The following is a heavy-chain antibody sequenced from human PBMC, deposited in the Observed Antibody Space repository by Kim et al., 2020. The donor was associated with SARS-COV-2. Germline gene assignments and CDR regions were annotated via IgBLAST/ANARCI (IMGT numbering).Heavy chain of an antibody. CDR3: ARDRPAVGYCSGGSCYSWFDP. Sequence: SVKVSCKASGGTFSSYAISWVRQAPGQGLEWMGGIIPIFGTANYAQKFQGRVTITADESTSTAYMELSSLRSEDTAVYYCARDRPAVGYCSGGSCYSWFDPWGQGTLVTVSS. J-gene: IGHJ5*02. CDR2: IIPIFGTA. D-gene: IGHD2-15*01. CDR1: GGTFSSYA. V-gene: IGHV1-69*13.